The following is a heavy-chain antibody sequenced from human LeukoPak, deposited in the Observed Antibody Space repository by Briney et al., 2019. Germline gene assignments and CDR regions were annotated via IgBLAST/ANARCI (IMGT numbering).Heavy chain of an antibody. CDR1: GFTVSSKY. CDR3: ARAFVVNYGWAAFDI. CDR2: IYSGAST. J-gene: IGHJ3*02. D-gene: IGHD3-10*01. V-gene: IGHV3-53*01. Sequence: PGGSLRLSGAASGFTVSSKYMNWVRQAPGKGLEWGSLIYSGASTYYADSVKGRFTVSRDNSKNTLYLQMNSLRVEDTAVYYCARAFVVNYGWAAFDIWGQGTMVAVSS.